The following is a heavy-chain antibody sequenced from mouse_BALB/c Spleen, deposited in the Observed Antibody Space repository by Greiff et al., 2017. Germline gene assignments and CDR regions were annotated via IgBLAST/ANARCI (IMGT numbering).Heavy chain of an antibody. CDR3: TRGGPFAY. J-gene: IGHJ3*01. CDR1: GYTFTSYY. V-gene: IGHV1S81*02. Sequence: QVQLQQSGAELVKPGASVKLSCKASGYTFTSYYMYWVKQRPGQGLEWIGEINPSNGGTNFNEKFKSKATLTVDKSSSTAYMQLSSLTSEDSAVYYCTRGGPFAYWGQGTLVTVSA. CDR2: INPSNGGT.